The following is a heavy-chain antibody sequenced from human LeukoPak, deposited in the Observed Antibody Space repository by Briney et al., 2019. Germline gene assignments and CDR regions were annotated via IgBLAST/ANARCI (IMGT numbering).Heavy chain of an antibody. CDR3: ARELYSSGYYYHFDY. CDR1: GYTFTSYG. CDR2: ISAYNGNT. V-gene: IGHV1-18*01. D-gene: IGHD3-22*01. Sequence: ASVKVSCKASGYTFTSYGISWVRQAPGQGLEWMGWISAYNGNTNYAQKLQGRVTMTTDTSTSTAYMELRSLRSDGTAVYYCARELYSSGYYYHFDYWGQGTLVTVSS. J-gene: IGHJ4*02.